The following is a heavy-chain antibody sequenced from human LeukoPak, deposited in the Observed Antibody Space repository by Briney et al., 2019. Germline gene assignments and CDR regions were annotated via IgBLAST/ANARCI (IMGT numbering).Heavy chain of an antibody. D-gene: IGHD2-21*02. CDR1: GGTFSSYA. Sequence: SVKVSCKASGGTFSSYAISWVRQAPGQGLEWMGGITPIFGTANYAQKFQGRVTITADESTSTAYMELSSLRSEDTAVYYCASPYCGGDCYWDSGRGRAFDIWGQGTMVTVSS. V-gene: IGHV1-69*13. CDR3: ASPYCGGDCYWDSGRGRAFDI. J-gene: IGHJ3*02. CDR2: ITPIFGTA.